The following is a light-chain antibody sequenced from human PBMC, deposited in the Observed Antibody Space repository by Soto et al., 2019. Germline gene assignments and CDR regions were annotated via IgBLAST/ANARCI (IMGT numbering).Light chain of an antibody. CDR2: LNI. CDR3: QSYDSSLSGYV. J-gene: IGLJ1*01. Sequence: QSVLTQPPSVSGAPGQRVTISCTGSSSNIGAGYDVHWYQQLPGTAPKLLIYLNINRPSGVPDRFSGSKSGTSASLAITGLQAEDEADYFCQSYDSSLSGYVFGSGTKLTVL. V-gene: IGLV1-40*01. CDR1: SSNIGAGYD.